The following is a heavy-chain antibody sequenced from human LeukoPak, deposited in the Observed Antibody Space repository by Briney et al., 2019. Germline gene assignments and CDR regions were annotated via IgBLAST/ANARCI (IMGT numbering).Heavy chain of an antibody. CDR2: INHSGST. Sequence: SETLSLTCAVYGGSFSGYYWSWIRQPPGKGLEWIGEINHSGSTNYNPSLKSRVTISVDTSKNQFSLKLSSVTAADTAVYYCARMGGWTYLYYFDYWGQGTLVTVPS. V-gene: IGHV4-34*01. D-gene: IGHD6-19*01. J-gene: IGHJ4*02. CDR3: ARMGGWTYLYYFDY. CDR1: GGSFSGYY.